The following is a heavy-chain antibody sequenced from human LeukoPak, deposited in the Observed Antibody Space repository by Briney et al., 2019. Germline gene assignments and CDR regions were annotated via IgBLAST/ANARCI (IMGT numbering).Heavy chain of an antibody. D-gene: IGHD3-3*01. CDR1: GGSFSGYY. V-gene: IGHV4-34*01. Sequence: SETLSLTCAVYGGSFSGYYWSWIRQPPGKGVEWIGEINHSGSTNYNPSLKSRVTISVDTSKNQFSLKLSSVTAADTAVYYCARREWLRTYFDYWGQGTLVTVSS. CDR3: ARREWLRTYFDY. J-gene: IGHJ4*02. CDR2: INHSGST.